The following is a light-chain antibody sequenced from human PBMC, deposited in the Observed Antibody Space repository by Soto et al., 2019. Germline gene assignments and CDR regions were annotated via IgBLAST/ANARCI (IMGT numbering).Light chain of an antibody. V-gene: IGLV2-14*01. J-gene: IGLJ1*01. CDR1: SSDVGAYNY. CDR2: EVS. CDR3: FSFTTDWTHV. Sequence: QSVLTQPASVSGSPGQSITISCTGTSSDVGAYNYVSWFQQHPGKAPTLIISEVSNRPSGVSNRFSGSKSGNAASLTISGLQAEDEADYFCFSFTTDWTHVFXTGTKVTVL.